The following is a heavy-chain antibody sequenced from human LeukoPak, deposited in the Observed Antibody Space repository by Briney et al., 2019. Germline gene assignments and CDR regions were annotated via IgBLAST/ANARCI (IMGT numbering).Heavy chain of an antibody. Sequence: GASVKVSCKASGYTFTSYGISWVRQAPGQGLEWMGWISAYNGNTNYAQKLQGRVTMTTDTSTSTAYMELRSLRSDDTAVYYCARAPYYYDSSGYYHDYRGQGTLVTVSS. V-gene: IGHV1-18*01. CDR1: GYTFTSYG. J-gene: IGHJ4*02. CDR3: ARAPYYYDSSGYYHDY. D-gene: IGHD3-22*01. CDR2: ISAYNGNT.